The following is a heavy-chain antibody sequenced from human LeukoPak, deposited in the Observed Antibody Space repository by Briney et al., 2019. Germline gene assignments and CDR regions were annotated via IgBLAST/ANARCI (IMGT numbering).Heavy chain of an antibody. CDR2: ISSSGSTI. Sequence: PGGSLRLSCAASGFTFSDYYMSWIRQAPGKGLEWVSYISSSGSTIYYADSVKGRFTISRDNAKNSLYLQMNSLRAEDTAVYYCARASSSGWTGVNWFDPWGQGTLVTVSS. CDR3: ARASSSGWTGVNWFDP. J-gene: IGHJ5*02. CDR1: GFTFSDYY. V-gene: IGHV3-11*01. D-gene: IGHD6-25*01.